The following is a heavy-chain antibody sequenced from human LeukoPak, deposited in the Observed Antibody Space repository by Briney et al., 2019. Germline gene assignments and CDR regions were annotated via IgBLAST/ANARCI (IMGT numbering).Heavy chain of an antibody. V-gene: IGHV4-31*03. CDR1: GGSISSGGYY. CDR3: ARSRGGYCSSTSCSRFDY. J-gene: IGHJ4*02. Sequence: SQTLSLTCTVSGGSISSGGYYWNWIRQHPGKGLEWIGYIYYSGSTYYNPSLKSRVTISVDTSKNQFSLKLSSVTAADTAVYYCARSRGGYCSSTSCSRFDYWGQGTLVTVSS. CDR2: IYYSGST. D-gene: IGHD2-2*01.